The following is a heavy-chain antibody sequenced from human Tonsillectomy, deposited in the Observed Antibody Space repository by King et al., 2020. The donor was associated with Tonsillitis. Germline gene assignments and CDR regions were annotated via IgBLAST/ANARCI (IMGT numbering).Heavy chain of an antibody. J-gene: IGHJ4*02. V-gene: IGHV3-23*04. CDR3: ANMAASNSWYRSRFDD. CDR2: ISGSGGST. D-gene: IGHD6-13*01. CDR1: GFTFSSYA. Sequence: VQLVESGGGLVQPGGSLRLSCAASGFTFSSYAMSWVRQAPGKGLEWVSAISGSGGSTYYADSVKGRFTISRDNSKNTLYLQMNSLRAEDTAVYYCANMAASNSWYRSRFDDWGQGILVTVSS.